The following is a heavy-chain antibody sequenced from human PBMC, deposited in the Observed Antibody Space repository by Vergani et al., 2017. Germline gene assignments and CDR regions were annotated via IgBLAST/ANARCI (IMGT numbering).Heavy chain of an antibody. Sequence: EVQLLESGGGLVQPGGSLRLSCAASGFTFSSYAMSWVRQAPGKGLEWVSAISGSGGSTYYADSVKGRFTISRDNSKNTLYLQMNSLRAEDTAVYYCARGWITIFPPYYYYMDVWGKGTTVTVSS. V-gene: IGHV3-23*01. CDR2: ISGSGGST. D-gene: IGHD3-3*01. CDR1: GFTFSSYA. J-gene: IGHJ6*03. CDR3: ARGWITIFPPYYYYMDV.